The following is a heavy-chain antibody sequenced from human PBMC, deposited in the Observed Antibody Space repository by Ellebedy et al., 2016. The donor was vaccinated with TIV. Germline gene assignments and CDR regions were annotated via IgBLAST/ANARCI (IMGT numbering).Heavy chain of an antibody. D-gene: IGHD7-27*01. Sequence: PGGSLRLSCAASGFTFSSYAMSWVRQAPGKGLEWVSAISGSGGSTYYADSVKGRFTISRDNSKNTLYLQMNSLRVEDTALYYCAKVILGSKTFDIWGQGTLVTVSS. J-gene: IGHJ3*02. CDR3: AKVILGSKTFDI. CDR2: ISGSGGST. V-gene: IGHV3-23*01. CDR1: GFTFSSYA.